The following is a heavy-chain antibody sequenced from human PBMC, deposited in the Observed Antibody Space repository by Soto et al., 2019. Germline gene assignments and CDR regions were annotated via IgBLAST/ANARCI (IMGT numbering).Heavy chain of an antibody. J-gene: IGHJ4*02. V-gene: IGHV1-8*01. D-gene: IGHD1-26*01. Sequence: QVQLVQSGAEVKKPGASVKVSCKASGYTFTSYDINWVRQATGQGLEWMGWMNPNSGNTGYAQKFQGRVTMTRNTSISTTYMALSSLRSEETAGYYWGGEKGGGSYLDYWGQGTLVTVSS. CDR2: MNPNSGNT. CDR1: GYTFTSYD. CDR3: GGEKGGGSYLDY.